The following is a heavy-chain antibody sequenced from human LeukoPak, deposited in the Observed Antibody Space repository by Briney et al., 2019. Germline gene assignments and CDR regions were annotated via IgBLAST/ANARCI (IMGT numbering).Heavy chain of an antibody. CDR2: IYCRGTT. CDR3: ARMTLAHYFDY. Sequence: PSETLSLTCTVSGGSISSSYYWAWIRQPPGKGLEWIGNIYCRGTTYYTPSLKSRLTISVDTSKNQFSLKLSSVTATDTAVYYCARMTLAHYFDYWGQGTLVSVSS. J-gene: IGHJ4*02. CDR1: GGSISSSYY. V-gene: IGHV4-39*01.